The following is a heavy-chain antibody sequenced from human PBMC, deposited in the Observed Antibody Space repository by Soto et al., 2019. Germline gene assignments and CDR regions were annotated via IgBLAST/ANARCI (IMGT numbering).Heavy chain of an antibody. CDR3: ARMSLHDFWSGYVFDY. Sequence: QVTLKESGPVLVKPTETLTLTCTVSGFSLSNARMGVSWIRQPPGKALEWLAHIFSNDEKSYSTSLKSRLTISKDTSKSQVVLTMTNMDPVDTATYYCARMSLHDFWSGYVFDYWGQGTLVTVSS. CDR1: GFSLSNARMG. J-gene: IGHJ4*02. V-gene: IGHV2-26*01. D-gene: IGHD3-3*01. CDR2: IFSNDEK.